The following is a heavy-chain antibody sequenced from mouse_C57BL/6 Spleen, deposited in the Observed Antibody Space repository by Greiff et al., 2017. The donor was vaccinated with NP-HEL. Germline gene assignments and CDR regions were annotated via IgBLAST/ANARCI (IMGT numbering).Heavy chain of an antibody. Sequence: QVQLQQPGAELVKPGASVKLSCKASGYTFTSYRMHWVKQRPGRGLEWIGRIDPNSGGTKYNEKFKSKATLTVDKPSSTAYMQLSSLTSEDSAVYYCAKGPYGNPYAMDYWGQGTSVTVSS. CDR3: AKGPYGNPYAMDY. V-gene: IGHV1-72*01. CDR1: GYTFTSYR. CDR2: IDPNSGGT. D-gene: IGHD2-1*01. J-gene: IGHJ4*01.